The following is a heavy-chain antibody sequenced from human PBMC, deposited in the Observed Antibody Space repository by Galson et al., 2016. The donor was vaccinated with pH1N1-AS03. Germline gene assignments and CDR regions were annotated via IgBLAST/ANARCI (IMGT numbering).Heavy chain of an antibody. V-gene: IGHV3-30*02. CDR3: AKDREVYGDNIWYFDL. D-gene: IGHD4-17*01. CDR2: IRYDGSDK. J-gene: IGHJ2*01. Sequence: SLRLSCAASGFTFNHYSMNWVRQAPGKGLEWVAFIRYDGSDKKYANSVKGRFTISRDNSKNTLYLQMNSLRAEDTAVYYCAKDREVYGDNIWYFDLWGRGTLVTVSS. CDR1: GFTFNHYS.